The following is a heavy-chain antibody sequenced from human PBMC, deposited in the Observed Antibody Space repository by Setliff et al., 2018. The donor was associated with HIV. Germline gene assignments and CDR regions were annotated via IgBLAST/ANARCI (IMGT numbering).Heavy chain of an antibody. D-gene: IGHD3-3*01. CDR3: ARGEDYNFWSGYDWFDP. Sequence: SETLSLTCTVSGGSIRSHYWSWIRQPPGKGLEWIGNIYYSGSTNYNPSLKSRVTISVDTSKNQFSLKLSSVTAADTAVYYCARGEDYNFWSGYDWFDPWGQGTLVTVSS. CDR1: GGSIRSHY. CDR2: IYYSGST. J-gene: IGHJ5*02. V-gene: IGHV4-59*11.